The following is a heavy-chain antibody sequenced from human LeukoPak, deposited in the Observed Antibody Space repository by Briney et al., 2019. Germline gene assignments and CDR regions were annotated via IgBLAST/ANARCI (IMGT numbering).Heavy chain of an antibody. CDR1: GGSISNYY. V-gene: IGHV4-59*01. Sequence: SETLSLTCTVSGGSISNYYWSWIRQPPGKGLEWIGYIYYSGSTNYNPSLKSRVTILVDTSKNQFSLKLSSVTAADTAVYYCARWGYYDSSGFTPDNWFDPWGQGTLVTVSS. D-gene: IGHD3-22*01. J-gene: IGHJ5*02. CDR3: ARWGYYDSSGFTPDNWFDP. CDR2: IYYSGST.